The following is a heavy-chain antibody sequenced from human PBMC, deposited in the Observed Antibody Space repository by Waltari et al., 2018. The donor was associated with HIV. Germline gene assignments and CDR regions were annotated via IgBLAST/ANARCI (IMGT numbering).Heavy chain of an antibody. J-gene: IGHJ4*02. CDR2: IWYDGSIQ. CDR1: GFTFSFFG. V-gene: IGHV3-33*01. D-gene: IGHD3-3*01. CDR3: ARDPTLSGVVTNYFDY. Sequence: QVQLVESGGGVVQPGRSLRLSCAASGFTFSFFGMHWVRQAPGKGLEWVAVIWYDGSIQYYTDSVTGRFTISRDNSKNTMYLQMNSLRAEDTAVYYCARDPTLSGVVTNYFDYWGQGTQVTVSS.